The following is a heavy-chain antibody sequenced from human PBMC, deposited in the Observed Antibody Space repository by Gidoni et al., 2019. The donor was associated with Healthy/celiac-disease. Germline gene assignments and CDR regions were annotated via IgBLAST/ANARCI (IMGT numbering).Heavy chain of an antibody. CDR1: GFSLSNARMG. V-gene: IGHV2-26*01. D-gene: IGHD6-19*01. Sequence: HATLKESGPVLVKPTANLTLTCTVSGFSLSNARMGVSWLRQPPGKALELLAHIFSNDEKSCSTSLKSRLTISKNTTKSQVVLTMTNMDPVDTATYYGARIIAVRYMDVWGKGTTVTVSS. CDR3: ARIIAVRYMDV. J-gene: IGHJ6*03. CDR2: IFSNDEK.